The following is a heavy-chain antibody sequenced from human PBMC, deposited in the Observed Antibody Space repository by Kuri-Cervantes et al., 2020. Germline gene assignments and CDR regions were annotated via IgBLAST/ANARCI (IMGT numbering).Heavy chain of an antibody. V-gene: IGHV4-59*05. CDR2: IYYSGST. CDR1: GGSISSYY. CDR3: ARLTTYNWFDP. J-gene: IGHJ5*02. D-gene: IGHD3-3*01. Sequence: GSLRLSCTVSGGSISSYYWSWIRQPPGKGLEWIGSIYYSGSTYYNPSLKSRVTISVDTSKNQFSLKLSSVTAADTAVYYCARLTTYNWFDPWGQGTLVTVSS.